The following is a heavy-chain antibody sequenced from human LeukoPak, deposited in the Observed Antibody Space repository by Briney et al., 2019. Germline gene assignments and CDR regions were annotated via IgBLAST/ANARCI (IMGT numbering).Heavy chain of an antibody. Sequence: GGSLRLSCAASGFTFSSYWMSWVRQAPGKGLEWVANIKQDGSEKYYVDSVKGRFTISRDNAKNSLYLQMNSLRAEDTAVYYCAKEMGAAWVDAFDIWGQGTMVTVSS. CDR1: GFTFSSYW. V-gene: IGHV3-7*03. CDR3: AKEMGAAWVDAFDI. D-gene: IGHD1-26*01. J-gene: IGHJ3*02. CDR2: IKQDGSEK.